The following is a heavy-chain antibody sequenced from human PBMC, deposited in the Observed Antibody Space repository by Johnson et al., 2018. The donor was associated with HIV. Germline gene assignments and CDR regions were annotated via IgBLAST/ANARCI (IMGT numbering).Heavy chain of an antibody. V-gene: IGHV3-30*18. CDR3: AKPPSMGADAFDI. CDR1: AFTFSRYA. CDR2: ISYDGSNQ. D-gene: IGHD3-16*01. Sequence: QMQLVESGGGVVQPGRSLRLSCAASAFTFSRYAMHWVRQAPGKGLEWVAVISYDGSNQYCADSVKGRFTISRDNSNKTVYLQMNSLGPEDTAVYYCAKPPSMGADAFDIWGQGTMVTVSS. J-gene: IGHJ3*02.